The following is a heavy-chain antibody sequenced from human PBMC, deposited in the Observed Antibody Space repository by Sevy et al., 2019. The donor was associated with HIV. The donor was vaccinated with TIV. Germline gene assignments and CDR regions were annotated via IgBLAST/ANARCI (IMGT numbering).Heavy chain of an antibody. Sequence: GESLKISCKGSGYSFTSYWIGWVRQMPGKGLEWMGIIYPGDSDTRYSPSFQGQVTISADKSISTAYLQWSSLKASDTAMYYCGRRDHEYSSSSDYPDNGDYYYGMDVWGQGTTVTVSS. CDR1: GYSFTSYW. CDR3: GRRDHEYSSSSDYPDNGDYYYGMDV. J-gene: IGHJ6*02. CDR2: IYPGDSDT. D-gene: IGHD6-6*01. V-gene: IGHV5-51*01.